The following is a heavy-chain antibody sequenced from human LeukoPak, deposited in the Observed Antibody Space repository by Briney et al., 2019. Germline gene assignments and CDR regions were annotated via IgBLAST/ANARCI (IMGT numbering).Heavy chain of an antibody. CDR3: ATKGRELRGFDY. CDR1: GYTFTGYY. V-gene: IGHV1-2*02. D-gene: IGHD1-26*01. J-gene: IGHJ4*01. CDR2: INPNSGGT. Sequence: GASVKVSCKASGYTFTGYYMHWVRQAPGQGLEWMGWINPNSGGTNYAQKSQGRVTMTRDTSISTAYMELSRLRSDDTAVYYCATKGRELRGFDYWGHRTLVTVSS.